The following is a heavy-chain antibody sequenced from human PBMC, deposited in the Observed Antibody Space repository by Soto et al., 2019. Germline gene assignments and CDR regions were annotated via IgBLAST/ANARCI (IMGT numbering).Heavy chain of an antibody. J-gene: IGHJ4*02. V-gene: IGHV4-34*01. CDR1: GGSFSGYY. Sequence: QVQLQQWGAGLLKPSETLSLTCAVYGGSFSGYYWSWIRQPPGKGLELIGEINHSGSTTYNPSLNSRVTISVDTSKNQFSLKLSSVTAADTAVYYCARGGGELAFDYWGQGTLVTVSS. CDR3: ARGGGELAFDY. D-gene: IGHD3-10*01. CDR2: INHSGST.